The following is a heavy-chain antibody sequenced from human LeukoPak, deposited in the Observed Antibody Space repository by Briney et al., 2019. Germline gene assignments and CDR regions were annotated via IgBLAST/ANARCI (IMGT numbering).Heavy chain of an antibody. Sequence: ASVKVSCKAFGYTFTTYGISWVRQAPGQGLEWMGWISAYNGKTNYAQKLQGRVTMTTDTSTSTAYMELRSLRSDDTAVYYCASTSGDPYYYYYTDVWGKGTTVTVSS. J-gene: IGHJ6*03. CDR3: ASTSGDPYYYYYTDV. V-gene: IGHV1-18*01. CDR2: ISAYNGKT. CDR1: GYTFTTYG. D-gene: IGHD3-10*01.